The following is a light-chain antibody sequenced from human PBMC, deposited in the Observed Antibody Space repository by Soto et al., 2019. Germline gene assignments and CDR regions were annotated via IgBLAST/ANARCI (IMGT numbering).Light chain of an antibody. CDR2: GAS. J-gene: IGKJ1*01. Sequence: EIVLTQSPGTLSLSPVESPTLSCRASQSITSNYLAWYQQKPGQAPRLLIYGASTRATGIPARFSGSGSGTEFTLTISSLQSEDFAVYYCQQYNNWPRTFGQGTKVDIK. CDR1: QSITSN. V-gene: IGKV3-15*01. CDR3: QQYNNWPRT.